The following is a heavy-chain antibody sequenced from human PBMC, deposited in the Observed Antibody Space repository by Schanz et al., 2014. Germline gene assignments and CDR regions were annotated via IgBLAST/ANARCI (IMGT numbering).Heavy chain of an antibody. D-gene: IGHD5-12*01. CDR2: IIPILDIT. CDR3: ARAAYGGYTSTPLRD. V-gene: IGHV1-69*04. CDR1: GGTFSSFA. Sequence: QVQLVQSGAEVKKPGSSVKVSCKASGGTFSSFAIFWVRQAPGQGLEWMGTIIPILDITSYAQKFQGRVTITAEQSTSTAYMELSNLTAEDTAVYYCARAAYGGYTSTPLRDWGQGTLVTVSS. J-gene: IGHJ4*02.